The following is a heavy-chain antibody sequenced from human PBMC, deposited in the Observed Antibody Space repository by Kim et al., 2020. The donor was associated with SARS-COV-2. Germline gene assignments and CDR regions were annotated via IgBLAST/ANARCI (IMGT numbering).Heavy chain of an antibody. D-gene: IGHD5-12*01. Sequence: KGRFTISRDNAKNSLYLQMNSLRAEDTAVYYCARDIGTSHHYIVAPFDYWGQGTLVTVSS. J-gene: IGHJ4*02. V-gene: IGHV3-11*06. CDR3: ARDIGTSHHYIVAPFDY.